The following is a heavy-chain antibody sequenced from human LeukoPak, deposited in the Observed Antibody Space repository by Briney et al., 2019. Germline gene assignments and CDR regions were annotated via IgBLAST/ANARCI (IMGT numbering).Heavy chain of an antibody. CDR1: GDIVSSNSVT. D-gene: IGHD5-12*01. CDR2: TYYRSTWYN. J-gene: IGHJ4*02. CDR3: ARDTGGYSFDY. V-gene: IGHV6-1*01. Sequence: SQTLSLTCAISGDIVSSNSVTWNWIRQSPSRGLEWLGRTYYRSTWYNDYAVSVRGRITVNPDTSKNQFSLQLNSVTPEDTAVYYCARDTGGYSFDYWGQGTLVTVSS.